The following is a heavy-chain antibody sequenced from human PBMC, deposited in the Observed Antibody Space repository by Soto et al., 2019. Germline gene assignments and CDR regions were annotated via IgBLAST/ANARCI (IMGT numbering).Heavy chain of an antibody. CDR1: GGSLSRYG. D-gene: IGHD1-26*01. CDR3: AKDGTNGRAFGMDV. CDR2: IIPIFGTI. J-gene: IGHJ6*02. V-gene: IGHV1-69*01. Sequence: QVQLVQSGAEVKKPGSSVKVSCRASGGSLSRYGISWVRQAPGQGLEWMGGIIPIFGTINYAQKFQGRLTITADESTRTAYMELSSLRSEDTAVYYCAKDGTNGRAFGMDVWGQGTTVTVSS.